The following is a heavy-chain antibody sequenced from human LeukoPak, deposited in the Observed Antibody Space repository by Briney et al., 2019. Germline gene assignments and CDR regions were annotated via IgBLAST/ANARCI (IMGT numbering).Heavy chain of an antibody. CDR1: GGAFSSYA. D-gene: IGHD3-3*01. J-gene: IGHJ3*02. CDR3: ARDSVGDIIIHGIDI. Sequence: ASVKVSCKASGGAFSSYAISWVRQAPGQGLEWMGRIIPILGIANYAQKFQGRVTITADKSTSTAYMELSSLRSEDTAVYYCARDSVGDIIIHGIDIWGQGTMVTVSS. V-gene: IGHV1-69*04. CDR2: IIPILGIA.